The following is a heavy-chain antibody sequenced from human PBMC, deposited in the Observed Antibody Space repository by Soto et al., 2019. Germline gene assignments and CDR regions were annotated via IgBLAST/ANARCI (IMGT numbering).Heavy chain of an antibody. V-gene: IGHV3-30*18. CDR2: ISYDGSNK. CDR1: GFTFSSYG. D-gene: IGHD6-13*01. Sequence: YLRLSCAASGFTFSSYGMHWFRQAPGKGLEWVAVISYDGSNKYYADSVKGRFTISRDNSKNTLYLQMNSLRAEDTAVYYCAKSGYSSSWLFDYWGQGTLVTVSS. J-gene: IGHJ4*02. CDR3: AKSGYSSSWLFDY.